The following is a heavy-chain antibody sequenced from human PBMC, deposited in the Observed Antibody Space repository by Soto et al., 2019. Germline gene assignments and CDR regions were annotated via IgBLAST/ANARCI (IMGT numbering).Heavy chain of an antibody. CDR1: GFTFSSYS. V-gene: IGHV3-21*01. D-gene: IGHD3-3*01. CDR2: ISSSSSYI. J-gene: IGHJ4*02. Sequence: GGSLRLSCAASGFTFSSYSMNWVRQAPGKGLEWVSSISSSSSYIYYADSVKGRFTISRDNAKNSLYLQMNSLRAEDTAVYYCARVLSDFWSGYYGAYTCDYWGQGTLVTVSS. CDR3: ARVLSDFWSGYYGAYTCDY.